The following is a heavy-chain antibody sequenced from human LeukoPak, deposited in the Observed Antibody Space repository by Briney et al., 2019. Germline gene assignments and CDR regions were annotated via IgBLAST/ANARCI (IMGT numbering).Heavy chain of an antibody. CDR1: GFTISNYW. CDR2: IKPGGSAR. CDR3: ARLSVRQDTVDY. Sequence: RGSLTLSCAASGFTISNYWMSWVRQAPGKGLEWLANIKPGGSARYYEDSVKGRFTMSRDNARNSVYLQMGSLRAEDTAVYYCARLSVRQDTVDYCGQGALVTVSA. J-gene: IGHJ4*02. D-gene: IGHD3-10*01. V-gene: IGHV3-7*05.